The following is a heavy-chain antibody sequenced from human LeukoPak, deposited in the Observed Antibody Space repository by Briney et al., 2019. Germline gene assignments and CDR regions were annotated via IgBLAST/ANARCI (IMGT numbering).Heavy chain of an antibody. J-gene: IGHJ4*02. CDR3: ARVFPLYGDSYFDY. D-gene: IGHD4-17*01. CDR1: GGSISSGGYY. CDR2: IYYSGST. V-gene: IGHV4-31*03. Sequence: SETLSLTCTVSGGSISSGGYYWSWIRQHPGKGLEWIGYIYYSGSTYYNPSLKSRVTISVDTSKNQFSLKLSSVTAADTAVYYCARVFPLYGDSYFDYWGQGTLVTVSS.